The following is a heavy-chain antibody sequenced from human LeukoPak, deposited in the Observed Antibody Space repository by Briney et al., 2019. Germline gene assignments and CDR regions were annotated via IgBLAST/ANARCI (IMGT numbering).Heavy chain of an antibody. V-gene: IGHV1-18*01. D-gene: IGHD3-3*01. CDR1: GYTFTSYG. CDR2: ISAYTGNT. CDR3: ASSEDYDFWSGYYTFDY. J-gene: IGHJ4*02. Sequence: GASVKVSCKASGYTFTSYGISWVRQAHGQGLEWMGWISAYTGNTNYAQKLQGRVTMTTDTSASTAYMELRSLRSDDTAVYYCASSEDYDFWSGYYTFDYWGQGTLVTVSS.